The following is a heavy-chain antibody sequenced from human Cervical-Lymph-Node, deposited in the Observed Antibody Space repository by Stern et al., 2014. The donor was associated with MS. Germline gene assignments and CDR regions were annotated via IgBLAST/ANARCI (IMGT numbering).Heavy chain of an antibody. V-gene: IGHV1-69*01. CDR2: IGPIFGSK. J-gene: IGHJ4*02. CDR3: ARDGPMSDLDF. Sequence: VQLVESGPEVKQPESSVKVSCKVSGATFNNHAISWVRLVPGQGLQWMGEIGPIFGSKKAAQRFQGRLTITADESTDTAYMILKSLTFADTAHYYCARDGPMSDLDFWGQGTLVIVSS. CDR1: GATFNNHA.